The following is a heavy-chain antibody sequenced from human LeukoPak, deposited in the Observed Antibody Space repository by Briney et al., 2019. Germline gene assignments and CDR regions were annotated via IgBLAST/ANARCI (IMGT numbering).Heavy chain of an antibody. CDR3: ANMQLVKGVFEI. J-gene: IGHJ3*02. V-gene: IGHV3-23*01. CDR2: ISGGSDNT. D-gene: IGHD6-13*01. Sequence: GGSLRLSCAASGFTFSSFAMSWVRQAPGKGLDWVSAISGGSDNTYYADSVKGRFTISRDNSKNTLDLHMSSLTADDTAVYYCANMQLVKGVFEIWGQGTRVTASS. CDR1: GFTFSSFA.